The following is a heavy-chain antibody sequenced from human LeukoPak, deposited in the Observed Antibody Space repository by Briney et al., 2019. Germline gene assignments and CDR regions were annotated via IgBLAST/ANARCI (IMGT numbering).Heavy chain of an antibody. J-gene: IGHJ4*02. CDR1: GYTFTSYG. CDR3: ARVLPAHDSSGYYNDYHFDY. V-gene: IGHV1-18*01. D-gene: IGHD3-22*01. CDR2: ISAYNGNT. Sequence: GASVKVSCKASGYTFTSYGISWVRQAPGQGPEWMGWISAYNGNTNYAQKLQGRVTMTTDTSTSTAYMELRSLRSDDTAVYYCARVLPAHDSSGYYNDYHFDYWGQGTLVTVSS.